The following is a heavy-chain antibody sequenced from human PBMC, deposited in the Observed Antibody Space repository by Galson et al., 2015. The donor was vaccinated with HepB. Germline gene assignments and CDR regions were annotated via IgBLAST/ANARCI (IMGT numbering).Heavy chain of an antibody. J-gene: IGHJ4*02. V-gene: IGHV1-2*06. Sequence: SVKVSCKASGYTFTGYHIHWVRQAPGQGLEWMGRMNPNTGDTNHVQKFQDRVTMTRDTSISTAYMELSRLTSDDAAVYYCARGPSVGYYYFDYWGQGTLVTVSS. CDR3: ARGPSVGYYYFDY. D-gene: IGHD1-26*01. CDR1: GYTFTGYH. CDR2: MNPNTGDT.